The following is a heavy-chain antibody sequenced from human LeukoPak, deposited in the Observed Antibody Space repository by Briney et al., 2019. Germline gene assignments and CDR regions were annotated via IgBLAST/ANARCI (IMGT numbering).Heavy chain of an antibody. V-gene: IGHV1-2*02. Sequence: ASVKVSCKTSGYTFTGYYLHWVRQAPGQGLEWMGWINPNSGGTNYAQKLQGRVTMTTDTSTSTAYMELRSLRSDDTAVYYCARSGWYDGYYYYYYMDVWGKGTTVTVSS. CDR2: INPNSGGT. J-gene: IGHJ6*03. CDR1: GYTFTGYY. D-gene: IGHD6-19*01. CDR3: ARSGWYDGYYYYYYMDV.